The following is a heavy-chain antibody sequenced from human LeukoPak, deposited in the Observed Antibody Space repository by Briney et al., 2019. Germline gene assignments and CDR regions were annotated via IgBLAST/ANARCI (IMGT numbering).Heavy chain of an antibody. Sequence: PGRSLGLSCAASGFTFSSYGMHWVRQAPGKGLEWVAVISYDGSNKYYADSVKGRFTISRDNSKNTLYLQMNSLRAEDTAVYYCATGLGESFDYWGQGTLVTVSS. V-gene: IGHV3-30*03. D-gene: IGHD3-10*01. CDR2: ISYDGSNK. CDR3: ATGLGESFDY. J-gene: IGHJ4*02. CDR1: GFTFSSYG.